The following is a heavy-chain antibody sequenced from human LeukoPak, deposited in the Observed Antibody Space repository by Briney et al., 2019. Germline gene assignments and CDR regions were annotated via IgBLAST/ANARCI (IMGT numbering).Heavy chain of an antibody. J-gene: IGHJ4*02. CDR1: GFTFDDYA. CDR2: ISWDGGST. Sequence: GGSLRLSCAASGFTFDDYAMHWVRQAPGKGLEWVSLISWDGGSTYYADSVKGRFTISRDNSKNSLYLQMNSLRAEDTAVYYCARWNYDSSGYHDLDYWGQGTLVTVSS. V-gene: IGHV3-43D*03. CDR3: ARWNYDSSGYHDLDY. D-gene: IGHD3-22*01.